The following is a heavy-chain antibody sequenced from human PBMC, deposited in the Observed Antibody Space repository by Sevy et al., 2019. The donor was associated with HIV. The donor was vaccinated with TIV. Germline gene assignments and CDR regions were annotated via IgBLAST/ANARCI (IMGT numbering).Heavy chain of an antibody. CDR1: GSPFSGPD. CDR3: VRGLQTHCDRTACPLDY. Sequence: GGSLRLSCAASGSPFSGPDMHWVRQVKGKGLEWISSIGTLADTFFADSVKGRFTISRDNAQSYLYLHMSSLKVGDTALYFCVRGLQTHCDRTACPLDYWGQGTLVTVSS. V-gene: IGHV3-13*01. CDR2: IGTLADT. D-gene: IGHD2-21*01. J-gene: IGHJ4*02.